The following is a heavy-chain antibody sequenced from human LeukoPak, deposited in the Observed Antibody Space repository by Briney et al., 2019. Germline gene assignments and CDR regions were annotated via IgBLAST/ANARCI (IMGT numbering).Heavy chain of an antibody. Sequence: ASVKVSCKASGYTFTSYYVHWVRQAPGQGLEWMGIINPSGTSTTYAQKFQGRVTMTRDTSTSTVYMELSSLRFEDTAVYYCARPLTPNSSASRSFDCWGQGTLVIVSS. J-gene: IGHJ4*02. V-gene: IGHV1-46*01. D-gene: IGHD6-6*01. CDR2: INPSGTST. CDR1: GYTFTSYY. CDR3: ARPLTPNSSASRSFDC.